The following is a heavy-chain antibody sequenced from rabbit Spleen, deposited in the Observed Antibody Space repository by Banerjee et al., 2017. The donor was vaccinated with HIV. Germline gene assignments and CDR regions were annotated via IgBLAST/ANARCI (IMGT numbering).Heavy chain of an antibody. CDR1: GFDFSSSYY. V-gene: IGHV1S40*01. J-gene: IGHJ6*01. Sequence: QSLEESGGDLVKPGASLTLTCKASGFDFSSSYYMCWVRQAPGKGLELIACIDTSSVNTADATWAKGRFTSSKTSSTTVTLQMTRLTAADTATYFCARDTSTSFSSYGMDLWCPGTLVTVS. CDR2: IDTSSVNT. D-gene: IGHD1-1*01. CDR3: ARDTSTSFSSYGMDL.